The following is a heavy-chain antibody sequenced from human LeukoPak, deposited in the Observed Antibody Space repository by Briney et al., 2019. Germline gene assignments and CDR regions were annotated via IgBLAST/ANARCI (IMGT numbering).Heavy chain of an antibody. CDR2: TYTSGST. CDR3: ARAGYCSGGSCYGYYYYYGMDV. J-gene: IGHJ6*02. Sequence: SETLSLTCTVSGGSISSGSYYWSWIRQPAGKGLEWIGRTYTSGSTNYNPSLKSRVTISVDTSKNQFSLKLSSVTAADTAVYYCARAGYCSGGSCYGYYYYYGMDVWGQGTTVTVSS. CDR1: GGSISSGSYY. D-gene: IGHD2-15*01. V-gene: IGHV4-61*02.